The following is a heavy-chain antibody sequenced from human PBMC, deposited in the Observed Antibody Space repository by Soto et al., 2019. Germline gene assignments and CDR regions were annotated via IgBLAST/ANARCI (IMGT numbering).Heavy chain of an antibody. Sequence: GGSLRLSCAASGFTFSSYAMSWVRQAPGKGLEGVSTISGSGGSTYYADSVKGRFTISRDISKNTLYLQMNSLRAEDTAVYYCVKGSDHTDWLIVGATSGAYWGQGTLVTVSS. D-gene: IGHD1-26*01. V-gene: IGHV3-23*01. CDR1: GFTFSSYA. J-gene: IGHJ4*02. CDR3: VKGSDHTDWLIVGATSGAY. CDR2: ISGSGGST.